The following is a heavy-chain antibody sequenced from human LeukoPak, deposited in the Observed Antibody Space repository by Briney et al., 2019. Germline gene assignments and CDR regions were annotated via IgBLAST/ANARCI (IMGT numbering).Heavy chain of an antibody. J-gene: IGHJ4*02. V-gene: IGHV3-21*01. Sequence: GGSLRLSCAASGFTFSSHSMNWVRQAPGPRLESVSSISISSSYIYYADSVKGRFTTSRDNAKNSLYLQMNSLRAEDTAVYYCARARYSSGYYAYPDYWGQGTLVTVSS. D-gene: IGHD3-22*01. CDR1: GFTFSSHS. CDR2: ISISSSYI. CDR3: ARARYSSGYYAYPDY.